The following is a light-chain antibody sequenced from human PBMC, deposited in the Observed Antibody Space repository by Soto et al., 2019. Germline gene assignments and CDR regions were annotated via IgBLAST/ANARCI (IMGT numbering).Light chain of an antibody. Sequence: QSVLTQPPSVSAAPGQKVSISCSGSTSNIGKNFVSWYQQLPGTAPKLLIYDNNKRPLGIPDRFSGSKSGTSGTLDITGLQTGDEADYYCGSWDTSLSAGVFGTGTKVTVL. J-gene: IGLJ1*01. CDR3: GSWDTSLSAGV. CDR2: DNN. CDR1: TSNIGKNF. V-gene: IGLV1-51*01.